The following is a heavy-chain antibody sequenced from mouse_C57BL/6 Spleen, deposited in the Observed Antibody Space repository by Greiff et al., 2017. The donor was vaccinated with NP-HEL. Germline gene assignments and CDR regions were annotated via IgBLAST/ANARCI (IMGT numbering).Heavy chain of an antibody. J-gene: IGHJ3*01. V-gene: IGHV1-61*01. CDR2: IYPSDSET. Sequence: QVQLQQSGAELVRPGSSVKLSCKASGYTFTSYWMDWVKQRPGQGLEWIGNIYPSDSETHYNQKFKDKATLTVDKSSSTAYMQLSSLTSEDSAVYYCARRGDSSGFSWFAYWGQGTLVTVSA. CDR1: GYTFTSYW. D-gene: IGHD3-2*02. CDR3: ARRGDSSGFSWFAY.